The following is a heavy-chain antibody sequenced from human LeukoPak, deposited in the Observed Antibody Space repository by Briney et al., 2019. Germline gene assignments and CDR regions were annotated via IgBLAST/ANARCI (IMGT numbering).Heavy chain of an antibody. CDR1: GFTFSSYW. D-gene: IGHD6-13*01. CDR3: VRVFARIAAAGTGMNWFDP. CDR2: INSDGSST. V-gene: IGHV3-74*01. Sequence: PGGSLRLSCAASGFTFSSYWMHWVRQAPGKGLVWVSRINSDGSSTSYADSVKGRFTISRDNAKNTLYLQMNSLRAEDTAVYYCVRVFARIAAAGTGMNWFDPWGQGTLVTVSS. J-gene: IGHJ5*02.